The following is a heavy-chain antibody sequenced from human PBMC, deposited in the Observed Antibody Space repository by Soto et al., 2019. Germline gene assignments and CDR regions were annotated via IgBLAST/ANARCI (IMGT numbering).Heavy chain of an antibody. V-gene: IGHV1-2*04. CDR2: INPNSGGT. J-gene: IGHJ6*02. CDR3: ARDLVLRRRDSGSYGHPYYGMAV. Sequence: ASVKVSCKASGYTFTGYYMHWVRQAPGQGLEWMGWINPNSGGTNYAQKFQGWVTMTRDTSISTAYMELSRLRSDDTAVYYCARDLVLRRRDSGSYGHPYYGMAVWGQGTTVTVSS. CDR1: GYTFTGYY. D-gene: IGHD1-26*01.